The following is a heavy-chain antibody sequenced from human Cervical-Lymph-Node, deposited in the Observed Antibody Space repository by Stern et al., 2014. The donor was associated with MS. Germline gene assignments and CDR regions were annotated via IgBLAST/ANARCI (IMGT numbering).Heavy chain of an antibody. V-gene: IGHV1-18*01. D-gene: IGHD5-18*01. J-gene: IGHJ6*02. CDR3: AIMGTNGIDV. CDR1: GDTFGTYG. CDR2: ISGYKGNT. Sequence: VQLLESGTEVKKPGASVKVSCKASGDTFGTYGVNWVRQAPGQRLEWLGWISGYKGNTNYAQRLQGRVTLTTDTSTTTAYMELRSLRSDDTAVYYCAIMGTNGIDVWGQGTTVTVSS.